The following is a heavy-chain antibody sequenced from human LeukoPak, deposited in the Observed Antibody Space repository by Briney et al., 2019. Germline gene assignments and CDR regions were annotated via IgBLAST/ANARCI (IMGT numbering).Heavy chain of an antibody. D-gene: IGHD3-22*01. CDR1: GGSISSGGYS. CDR2: IYHSRST. CDR3: ARRSYDSSGYYALDY. Sequence: SQTLSLTCAVSGGSISSGGYSWSWIRQPPGKGLEWIGYIYHSRSTYYNPSLKSRVTISVDRSKNQFSLKLSSVTAADTAVYYCARRSYDSSGYYALDYWGQGTLVTVSS. J-gene: IGHJ4*02. V-gene: IGHV4-30-2*01.